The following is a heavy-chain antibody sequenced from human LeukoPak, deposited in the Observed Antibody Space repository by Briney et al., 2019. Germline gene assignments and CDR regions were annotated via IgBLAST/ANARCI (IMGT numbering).Heavy chain of an antibody. CDR2: ISSSSSYI. V-gene: IGHV3-21*01. CDR1: GFTFSSYS. J-gene: IGHJ5*02. Sequence: PGGSLRLSCAASGFTFSSYSMNWVRQAPGKGLEWVSSISSSSSYIYYADSVKGRFTISRDNAKNSLYLQMNSLRAEDTAVYYCARDGEMATIGWFDPWGQGTPVTVSS. CDR3: ARDGEMATIGWFDP. D-gene: IGHD5-24*01.